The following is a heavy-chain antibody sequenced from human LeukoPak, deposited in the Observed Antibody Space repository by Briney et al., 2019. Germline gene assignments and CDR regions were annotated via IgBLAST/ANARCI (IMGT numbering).Heavy chain of an antibody. J-gene: IGHJ4*02. CDR1: GGTFGSYA. V-gene: IGHV1-69*04. Sequence: ASVIVSCKASGGTFGSYAISWVRQAPGQGLEWMGRIIPILGIANYAQKFQGRVTITADKSTSTAYMELSSLRSEDTAVYYCARDQGFYGSGSFDYWGQGTLVTVSS. CDR2: IIPILGIA. CDR3: ARDQGFYGSGSFDY. D-gene: IGHD3-10*01.